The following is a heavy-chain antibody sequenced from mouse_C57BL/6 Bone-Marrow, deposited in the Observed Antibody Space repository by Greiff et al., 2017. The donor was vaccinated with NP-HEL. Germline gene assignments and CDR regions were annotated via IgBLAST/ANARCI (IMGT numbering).Heavy chain of an antibody. CDR2: ISNGGGST. CDR3: ARHRNYGYYAMDY. V-gene: IGHV5-12*01. CDR1: GFTFSDYY. Sequence: DVKLVESGGGLVQPGGSLKLSCAASGFTFSDYYMYWVRQTPEKRLEWVAYISNGGGSTYYPDTVKGRFTISRDNAKNTLYLPMSRLKSEDTAMYYCARHRNYGYYAMDYWGQGTSVTVSS. D-gene: IGHD2-1*01. J-gene: IGHJ4*01.